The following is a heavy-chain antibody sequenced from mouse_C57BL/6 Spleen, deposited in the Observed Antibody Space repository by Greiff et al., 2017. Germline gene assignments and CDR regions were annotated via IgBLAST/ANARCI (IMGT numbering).Heavy chain of an antibody. CDR1: GFTFSDYY. D-gene: IGHD2-1*01. CDR2: INYDGSST. CDR3: AREGGKGYFDV. V-gene: IGHV5-16*01. Sequence: EVKLMESEGGLVQPGSSMKLSCTASGFTFSDYYMAWVRQVPEKGLEWVANINYDGSSTYYLDSLKSRFIISRDNAKNILYLQMSSLKSEDTATYYCAREGGKGYFDVWGTGTTVTVSS. J-gene: IGHJ1*03.